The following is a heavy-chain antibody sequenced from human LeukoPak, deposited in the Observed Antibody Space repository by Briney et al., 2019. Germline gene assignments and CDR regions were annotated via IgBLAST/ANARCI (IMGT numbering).Heavy chain of an antibody. CDR3: ARDGQLYYDYVWGSYFDY. V-gene: IGHV3-30-3*01. D-gene: IGHD3-16*01. CDR1: GFTFSSYA. Sequence: GRSLRLSCAASGFTFSSYAMHWVRQAPGKGLEWVAVISYDGSNKYYADSVKGRFTISRDNSKNTLYLQMNSLRAEDTAVYYCARDGQLYYDYVWGSYFDYWGQGTLVTVSS. J-gene: IGHJ4*02. CDR2: ISYDGSNK.